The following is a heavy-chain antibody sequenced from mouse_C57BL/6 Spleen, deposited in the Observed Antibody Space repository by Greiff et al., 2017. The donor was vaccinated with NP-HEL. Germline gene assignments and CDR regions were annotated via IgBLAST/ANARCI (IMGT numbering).Heavy chain of an antibody. CDR3: ARDYDYDGAY. CDR1: GYAFSSYW. J-gene: IGHJ3*01. V-gene: IGHV1-80*01. D-gene: IGHD2-4*01. Sequence: VKVVESGAELVKPGASVKISCKASGYAFSSYWMNWVKQRPGKGLEWIGQIYPGDGDTNYNGKFKGKATLTADKSSSTAYMQLSSLTSEDSAVYFCARDYDYDGAYWGQGTLVTVSA. CDR2: IYPGDGDT.